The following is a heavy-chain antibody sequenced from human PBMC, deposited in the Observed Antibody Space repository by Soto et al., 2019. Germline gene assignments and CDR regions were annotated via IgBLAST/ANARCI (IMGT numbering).Heavy chain of an antibody. CDR2: ISPYSGNT. CDR1: GYIFVNYG. CDR3: AMVDNYVTPTPQDV. V-gene: IGHV1-18*01. Sequence: QVQLVQSGDEVRKPGSSVKVSCKASGYIFVNYGIAWVRQAPGQGLQWMAWISPYSGNTHYASKVQGRLTMTTDTCTSKAYMGLGSLRSDDTAVYYCAMVDNYVTPTPQDVWGQGTTVTVSS. D-gene: IGHD5-12*01. J-gene: IGHJ6*02.